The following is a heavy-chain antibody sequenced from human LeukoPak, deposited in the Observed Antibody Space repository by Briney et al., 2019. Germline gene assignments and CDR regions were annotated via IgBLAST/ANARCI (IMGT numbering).Heavy chain of an antibody. CDR2: ISGKNGNT. CDR1: GYSFPSDG. CDR3: ASGREGYNPSDY. Sequence: ASVKLSCTASGYSFPSDGVSWVRQAPGQGLEWMGWISGKNGNTNYEQKYQGRVTLTTDTSTSTVYMALRSLRSDDTAVYYCASGREGYNPSDYWGQGTLVTVSS. V-gene: IGHV1-18*01. D-gene: IGHD5-24*01. J-gene: IGHJ4*02.